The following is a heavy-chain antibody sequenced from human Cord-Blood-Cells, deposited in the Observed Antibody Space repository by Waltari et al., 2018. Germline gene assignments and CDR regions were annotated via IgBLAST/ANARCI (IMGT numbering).Heavy chain of an antibody. CDR1: GFTFSSYS. Sequence: EVQLVESGGGLVKPGGSLRLSCAASGFTFSSYSMNWVRQAPGKGLEWVSSISSSSNYIYYADSVKGRFTISRDNAKNSLYLQMNSLRAEDTAVYYCARVERGRGATIDYWGQGTLVTVSS. D-gene: IGHD1-26*01. CDR3: ARVERGRGATIDY. CDR2: ISSSSNYI. J-gene: IGHJ4*02. V-gene: IGHV3-21*01.